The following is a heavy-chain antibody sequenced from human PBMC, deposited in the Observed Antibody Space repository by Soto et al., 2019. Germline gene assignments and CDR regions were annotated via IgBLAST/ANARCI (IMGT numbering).Heavy chain of an antibody. V-gene: IGHV3-7*03. D-gene: IGHD3-16*01. Sequence: EVQLVESGGGLVQPGGSLRLSCTASGFTFSNYLMSWVRHAPGKGLEWVAIRKGDGSDKYYMESVKGRFTISRDNAKKPLYLQMTNLGADDTAGQDCARGDRTYGDAFNIGGQGTMGTVSS. CDR3: ARGDRTYGDAFNI. CDR2: RKGDGSDK. CDR1: GFTFSNYL. J-gene: IGHJ3*02.